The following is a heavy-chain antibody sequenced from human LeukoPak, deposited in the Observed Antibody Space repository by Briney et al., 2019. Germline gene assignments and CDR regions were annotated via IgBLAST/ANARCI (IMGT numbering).Heavy chain of an antibody. CDR3: ARGDLGYCSSTSCFRHAFDI. V-gene: IGHV3-48*04. Sequence: GGSLRLSCAASGFTFSSYAMSWVRQAPGKGLEWVSYISNSSSTIYYADSVKGRFTISRDNAKNSLYLQMNSLRAEDTAVYYCARGDLGYCSSTSCFRHAFDIWGQGTMVTVSS. J-gene: IGHJ3*02. D-gene: IGHD2-2*01. CDR2: ISNSSSTI. CDR1: GFTFSSYA.